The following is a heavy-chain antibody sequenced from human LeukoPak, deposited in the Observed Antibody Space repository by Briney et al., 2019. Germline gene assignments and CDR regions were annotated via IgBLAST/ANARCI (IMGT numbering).Heavy chain of an antibody. CDR2: IYYSGST. CDR1: GGSISSYY. CDR3: ARHELSYYYDRRDWYFDL. D-gene: IGHD3-22*01. J-gene: IGHJ2*01. V-gene: IGHV4-59*01. Sequence: SETLSLTCTVSGGSISSYYWSWIRQPPGKGLEWIGYIYYSGSTNYNPSLKSRVTISVKTSKNQFSLKLSSVTAADTAVYYCARHELSYYYDRRDWYFDLWGRGTLVTVSS.